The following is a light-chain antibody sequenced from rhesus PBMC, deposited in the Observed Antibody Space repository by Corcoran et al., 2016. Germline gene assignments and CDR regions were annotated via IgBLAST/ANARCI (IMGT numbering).Light chain of an antibody. J-gene: IGKJ2*01. Sequence: EIVLTQSPATLSLSPGERATLSCRASQSVSSSLAWYQQKPGQVPSLLIYGASSRATGLPDRFSGSGSGTDFTLTLSSLEPEDFAVYYCQQYSNWYSFGQGTKVEIK. V-gene: IGKV3-42*03. CDR2: GAS. CDR1: QSVSSS. CDR3: QQYSNWYS.